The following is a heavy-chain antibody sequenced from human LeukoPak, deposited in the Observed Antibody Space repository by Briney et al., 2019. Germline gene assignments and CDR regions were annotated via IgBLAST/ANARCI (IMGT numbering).Heavy chain of an antibody. D-gene: IGHD3-10*01. Sequence: GGSLRLSCAASGFTFSSYAMSWVRQAPGKGLEWVSAISGSGGSTYYADSVKGRFTISRDNSKNTLYLQMNSLRAEDTAVYYCAKEGDLVQTGLLWFGELFVRETGIDYWGQGTLVTVSS. CDR2: ISGSGGST. V-gene: IGHV3-23*01. J-gene: IGHJ4*02. CDR3: AKEGDLVQTGLLWFGELFVRETGIDY. CDR1: GFTFSSYA.